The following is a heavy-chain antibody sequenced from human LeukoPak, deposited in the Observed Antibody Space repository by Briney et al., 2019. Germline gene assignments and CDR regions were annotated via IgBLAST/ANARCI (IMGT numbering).Heavy chain of an antibody. Sequence: GGSLRLSCAASGFTFSSYSMNWVRQAPGKGLEWVSVITTTGGDTKYADSVKGRFTISRDNSKNTVYLQMNSLRAEDTAVYFCARSKMWPPSFDYWGQGTPVTVSS. J-gene: IGHJ4*02. CDR2: ITTTGGDT. CDR3: ARSKMWPPSFDY. CDR1: GFTFSSYS. D-gene: IGHD2-21*01. V-gene: IGHV3-23*01.